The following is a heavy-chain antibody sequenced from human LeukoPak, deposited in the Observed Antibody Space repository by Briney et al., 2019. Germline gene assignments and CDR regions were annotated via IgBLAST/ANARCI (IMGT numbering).Heavy chain of an antibody. J-gene: IGHJ3*01. CDR1: GYTFVENY. CDR2: INPKSGAT. Sequence: GASVKVSCKHSGYTFVENYIHWVRQSPGQGPEWMGWINPKSGATDSAQKFQGRLTMTRDTSIATASMDLSGLRLDDTGIYYCARAGDDRTGHYDPSHFWGQGTMVTVSS. V-gene: IGHV1-2*02. CDR3: ARAGDDRTGHYDPSHF. D-gene: IGHD3/OR15-3a*01.